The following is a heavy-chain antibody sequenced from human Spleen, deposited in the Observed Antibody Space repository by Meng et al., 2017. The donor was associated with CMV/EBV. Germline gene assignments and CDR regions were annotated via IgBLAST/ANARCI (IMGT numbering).Heavy chain of an antibody. Sequence: SGDTFDTYAISCVRQGPGQGLEWRGGILPILGTSIYAQKYQGRVTITADKYTDTAYMELTSLTSEHTAVYYCARDSDRLVQSLFFAHWGQGTLVTVSS. CDR1: GDTFDTYA. CDR2: ILPILGTS. CDR3: ARDSDRLVQSLFFAH. D-gene: IGHD3-9*01. J-gene: IGHJ4*02. V-gene: IGHV1-69*06.